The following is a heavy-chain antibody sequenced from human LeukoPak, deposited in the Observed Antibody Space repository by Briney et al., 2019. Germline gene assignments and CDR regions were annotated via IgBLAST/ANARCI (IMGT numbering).Heavy chain of an antibody. CDR3: AEEYYDYVWGSYYFDY. CDR1: GFTFSSYA. V-gene: IGHV3-23*01. Sequence: PGGSLRLSCAASGFTFSSYAMSWVRQAPGKGLEWVSAISGSGGSTYYADSVKGRFTISRDNSRDTLYLQMNSLRAEDTAVHYCAEEYYDYVWGSYYFDYWGQGTLVTVSS. CDR2: ISGSGGST. J-gene: IGHJ4*02. D-gene: IGHD3-16*01.